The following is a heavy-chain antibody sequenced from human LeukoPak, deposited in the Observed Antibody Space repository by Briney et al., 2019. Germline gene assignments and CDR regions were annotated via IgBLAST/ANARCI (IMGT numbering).Heavy chain of an antibody. D-gene: IGHD4-23*01. CDR1: GFTFSRYA. V-gene: IGHV3-23*01. CDR2: ISGSGAST. Sequence: GGSLRLSCAASGFTFSRYAMSWVRQAPGKGLEWVSAISGSGASTYYADSVKGRFTISRDRTKNTLYLQMNSLGVNDTAVYYCAKDPNGDYVGAFDVWGQGIMVTVSS. CDR3: AKDPNGDYVGAFDV. J-gene: IGHJ3*01.